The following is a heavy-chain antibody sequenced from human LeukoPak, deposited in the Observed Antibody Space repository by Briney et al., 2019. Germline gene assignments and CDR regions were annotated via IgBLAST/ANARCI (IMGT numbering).Heavy chain of an antibody. D-gene: IGHD2-15*01. V-gene: IGHV3-74*01. Sequence: GGSLRLSCAASGFTFSDKWMHWVRHTPEKGLVWVSRINSDGSSTSYADSVKGRFTISRDNAKNTLYLQMSSLRAEDTAVYYCGRVFGVVARAFDLWGQGTLVTVSS. J-gene: IGHJ3*01. CDR3: GRVFGVVARAFDL. CDR1: GFTFSDKW. CDR2: INSDGSST.